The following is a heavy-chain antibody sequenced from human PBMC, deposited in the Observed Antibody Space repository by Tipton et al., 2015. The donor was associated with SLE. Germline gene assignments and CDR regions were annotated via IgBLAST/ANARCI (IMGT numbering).Heavy chain of an antibody. CDR1: GGSISSYY. CDR2: IYYSGST. D-gene: IGHD6-19*01. V-gene: IGHV4-59*01. Sequence: TLSLTCTVSGGSISSYYWSWIRQPPGKGLEWIGYIYYSGSTNYNPSLKSRVTISVDTSKNQFSLKLSSVTAADPAVYYCAREEYSSGWTEVHWFDPWGQGTLVTVSS. CDR3: AREEYSSGWTEVHWFDP. J-gene: IGHJ5*02.